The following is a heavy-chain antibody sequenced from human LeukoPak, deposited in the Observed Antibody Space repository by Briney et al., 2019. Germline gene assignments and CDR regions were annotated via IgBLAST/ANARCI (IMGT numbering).Heavy chain of an antibody. V-gene: IGHV4-59*08. CDR2: IYYSGST. D-gene: IGHD3-22*01. CDR1: GGSISSYY. CDR3: ARGREVYYDSSGYYWIDY. J-gene: IGHJ4*02. Sequence: SETLSLTCAVSGGSISSYYWSWIRQPPGEGLGWIGYIYYSGSTNYNPSLKSRVTISVDTSKNQFSLKLSSVTAADTAVYYCARGREVYYDSSGYYWIDYWGQGTLVTVSS.